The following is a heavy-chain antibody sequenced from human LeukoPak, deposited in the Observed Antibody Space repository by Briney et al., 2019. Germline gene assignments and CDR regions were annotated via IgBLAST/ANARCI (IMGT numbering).Heavy chain of an antibody. CDR2: INPSGGST. D-gene: IGHD1-26*01. Sequence: GASVKVSCKASGYTFTGYYMHWVRQAPGQGLEWMGIINPSGGSTSYAQKFQGRVTMTRDMSTSTVYMELSSLRSEDTAVYYCAREFYSGTRKYYFDYWGQGTLVTVSS. V-gene: IGHV1-46*01. J-gene: IGHJ4*02. CDR3: AREFYSGTRKYYFDY. CDR1: GYTFTGYY.